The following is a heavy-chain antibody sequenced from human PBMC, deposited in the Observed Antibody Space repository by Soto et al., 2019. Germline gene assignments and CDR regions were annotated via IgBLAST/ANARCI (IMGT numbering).Heavy chain of an antibody. V-gene: IGHV3-66*01. CDR3: AKETVEYYFDY. J-gene: IGHJ4*02. Sequence: HPGGSLRLSCAASGFTVSSNYMSWVRQAPGKGLEWVSVIYSGGSTYYADSVKGRFTISRDNSKNTLYLQMNSLRGEDTAVYYCAKETVEYYFDYWGQGTLVTVSS. D-gene: IGHD3-3*01. CDR2: IYSGGST. CDR1: GFTVSSNY.